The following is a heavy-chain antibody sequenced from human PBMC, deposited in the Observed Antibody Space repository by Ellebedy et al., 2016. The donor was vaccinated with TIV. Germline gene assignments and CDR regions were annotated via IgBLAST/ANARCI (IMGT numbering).Heavy chain of an antibody. J-gene: IGHJ4*02. V-gene: IGHV3-7*03. CDR1: GFTFSSHW. Sequence: GESLKISCAASGFTFSSHWMSWVRQAPGKGPEWVANIKLDGSDKYYVDSVKGRFTISRDNAENSLDLQMNSLGAEDTAVYYCMRGGGSFDYWGQGTLVTVSS. CDR3: MRGGGSFDY. CDR2: IKLDGSDK. D-gene: IGHD1-26*01.